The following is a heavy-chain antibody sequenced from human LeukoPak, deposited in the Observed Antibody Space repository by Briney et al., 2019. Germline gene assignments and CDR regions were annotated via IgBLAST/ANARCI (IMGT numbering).Heavy chain of an antibody. CDR3: ARHASIAAAEDDY. Sequence: PGGSLRLSCAASGFTFSDYYMSWIRQAPGKGLEWVSYISSSGSTIYYADSVKGRFTISRDNAKNSLYLQMNSLRAEDTAVYYCARHASIAAAEDDYWGQGTLVTVSS. J-gene: IGHJ4*02. CDR2: ISSSGSTI. CDR1: GFTFSDYY. V-gene: IGHV3-11*04. D-gene: IGHD6-13*01.